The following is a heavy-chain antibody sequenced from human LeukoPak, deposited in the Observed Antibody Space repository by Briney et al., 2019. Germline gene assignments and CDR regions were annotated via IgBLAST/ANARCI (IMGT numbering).Heavy chain of an antibody. V-gene: IGHV3-48*01. J-gene: IGHJ4*02. CDR3: ARVGIQLCVDY. CDR2: ISSSSNTI. Sequence: GGSLRLSCAASGFTFSSYSMNWVRQAPGKGLEWVSYISSSSNTIYYADSVKGRFTISRDNAKNSLYLQMNSLRAEDTAVYYCARVGIQLCVDYWGQGTLVTVSS. D-gene: IGHD5-18*01. CDR1: GFTFSSYS.